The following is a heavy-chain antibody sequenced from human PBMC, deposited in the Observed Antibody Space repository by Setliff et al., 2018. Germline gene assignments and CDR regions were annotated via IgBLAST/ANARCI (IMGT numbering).Heavy chain of an antibody. V-gene: IGHV4-39*07. CDR2: VYYSGNT. J-gene: IGHJ4*02. D-gene: IGHD3-3*01. Sequence: SETLSLTCNVSGGSVSSTSHYWGWIRQPPGKGMEWIGSVYYSGNTYYNPSLQSRVTISVDMSKNQFSMKLTSVTAADTAVYYCRFWSGYYKNDYWGQGTLVTVSS. CDR1: GGSVSSTSHY. CDR3: RFWSGYYKNDY.